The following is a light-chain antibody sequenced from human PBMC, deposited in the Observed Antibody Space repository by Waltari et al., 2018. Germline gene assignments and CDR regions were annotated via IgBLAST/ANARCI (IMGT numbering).Light chain of an antibody. J-gene: IGKJ2*01. CDR3: QQANSFPYT. CDR2: SSS. CDR1: QDISSW. V-gene: IGKV1D-12*01. Sequence: DIQMTHSLYSVSASVGDRVTITCRATQDISSWLAWYQQKPGKAPELLIYSSSALHFGVPSRFSGSRSGTEFSLTITGLQPDDSATYFCQQANSFPYTYGQGTKLDI.